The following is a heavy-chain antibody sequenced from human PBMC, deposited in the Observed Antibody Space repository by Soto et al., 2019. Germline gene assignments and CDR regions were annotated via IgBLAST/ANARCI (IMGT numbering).Heavy chain of an antibody. Sequence: GGSLRLSCAASGFTFSSYWMSWVRQAPGKGLEWVANIKQDGSEKYYVDSVKGRFTISRDNAKNSLYLQMNSLRAEDTAVYYCARAYEAHYYYYGMDVWGQGTTVTVSS. D-gene: IGHD3-3*01. CDR1: GFTFSSYW. CDR2: IKQDGSEK. CDR3: ARAYEAHYYYYGMDV. V-gene: IGHV3-7*05. J-gene: IGHJ6*02.